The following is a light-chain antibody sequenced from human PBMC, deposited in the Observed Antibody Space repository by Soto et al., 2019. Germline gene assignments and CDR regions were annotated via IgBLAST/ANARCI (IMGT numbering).Light chain of an antibody. CDR3: QQRSNWIT. J-gene: IGKJ5*01. Sequence: EIVMTQSPATLSVSPGERATLSCRASQSVSSDLAWYQQRPGQGPSLLIYGTSTRAGGVPARFSGGGSGTDFTLTISSLEPEDFAVYYCQQRSNWITFGQGTRLEIK. CDR1: QSVSSD. CDR2: GTS. V-gene: IGKV3-11*01.